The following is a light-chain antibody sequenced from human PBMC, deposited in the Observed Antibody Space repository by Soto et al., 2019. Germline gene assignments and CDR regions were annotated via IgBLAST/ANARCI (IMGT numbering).Light chain of an antibody. CDR3: QQRSNWPPSIT. CDR2: DAS. J-gene: IGKJ5*01. V-gene: IGKV3-11*01. Sequence: EIVLTQSPATLSLPPGERATLSCRASQSVSSYLAWYQQKPGQAPRLLIYDASNRATGIPARFSGSGSGTDFTLTISSLEPEDFAVYYCQQRSNWPPSITFGQGTRLEI. CDR1: QSVSSY.